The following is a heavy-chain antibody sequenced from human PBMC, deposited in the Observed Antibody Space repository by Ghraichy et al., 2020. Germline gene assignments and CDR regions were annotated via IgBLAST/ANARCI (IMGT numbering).Heavy chain of an antibody. V-gene: IGHV3-23*01. Sequence: GGSLRLSCAASGFTFSSYAMSWVRQAPGKGLEWVSGISGSGGDTYFADSVKGRFTISRDNSKNTLYLQMNSLRAEDTAVYYCAKGAGYYGSGSLADYWGQGTLVTVSS. D-gene: IGHD3-10*01. CDR1: GFTFSSYA. CDR2: ISGSGGDT. J-gene: IGHJ4*02. CDR3: AKGAGYYGSGSLADY.